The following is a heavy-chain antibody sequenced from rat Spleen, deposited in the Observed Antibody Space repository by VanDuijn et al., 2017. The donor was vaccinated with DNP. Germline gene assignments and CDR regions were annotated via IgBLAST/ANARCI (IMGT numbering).Heavy chain of an antibody. CDR3: TRGYSGYYFDY. V-gene: IGHV5-46*01. J-gene: IGHJ2*01. Sequence: EVQLVESGGGLVQPGRSMKLSCAASGFTFSSFPMAWVRQAPTKGLEWVATISNSGGSTYYRDSVKGRFTISRDNAKSTLYLQMNSLRSEDTATYYCTRGYSGYYFDYWGQGVMVTVSS. D-gene: IGHD1-1*01. CDR2: ISNSGGST. CDR1: GFTFSSFP.